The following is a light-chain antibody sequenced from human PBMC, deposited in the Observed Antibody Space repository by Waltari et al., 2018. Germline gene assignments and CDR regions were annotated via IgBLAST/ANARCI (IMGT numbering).Light chain of an antibody. CDR3: QQHGKWPLS. CDR2: DAS. V-gene: IGKV3-11*01. Sequence: EIELTQSPANLSLSPGERATLSCRASQSVSTSLAGYQQKPGQAPRLLIHDASNRATGTPARFSGSGSGTDFTLTIGSLEPEDFAVYYCQQHGKWPLSFGGGTKVEI. J-gene: IGKJ4*01. CDR1: QSVSTS.